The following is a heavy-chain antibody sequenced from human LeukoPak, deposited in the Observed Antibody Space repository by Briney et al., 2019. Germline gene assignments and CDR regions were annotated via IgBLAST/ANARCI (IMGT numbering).Heavy chain of an antibody. J-gene: IGHJ4*02. V-gene: IGHV3-23*01. Sequence: GRSLRHSCAASDLTFSSYAMSCVHQAPRQGLQWVSAISGNRGSTYYADYVKGRFTISRDNYKNTLYLQMNSLRAEDTAVYYCAKALNYDFWSGYPNTEYYFDYWGQGTLVTVSS. CDR3: AKALNYDFWSGYPNTEYYFDY. D-gene: IGHD3-3*01. CDR1: DLTFSSYA. CDR2: ISGNRGST.